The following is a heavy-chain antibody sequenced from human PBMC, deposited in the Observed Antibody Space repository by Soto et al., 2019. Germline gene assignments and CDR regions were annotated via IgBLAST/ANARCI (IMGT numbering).Heavy chain of an antibody. CDR3: ARDHITGTGDDVDF. CDR2: ISSYNANT. D-gene: IGHD6-19*01. CDR1: GYTFISYG. V-gene: IGHV1-18*01. Sequence: QVQLVQSGAEVKKPGASVRVSCKASGYTFISYGISWVRQAPGQGLERMGWISSYNANTNYAQKFQDRVTLTTDASTSTTYMELRSLRPDDTAVYYCARDHITGTGDDVDFWGQGTLVTVSS. J-gene: IGHJ4*02.